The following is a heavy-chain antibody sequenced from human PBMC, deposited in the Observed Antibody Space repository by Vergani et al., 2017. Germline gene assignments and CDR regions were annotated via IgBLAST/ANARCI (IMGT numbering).Heavy chain of an antibody. CDR1: GYTFTSYY. D-gene: IGHD3-10*01. CDR2: INPSGGST. V-gene: IGHV1-46*01. CDR3: AHPRDYYGSGSPLSV. J-gene: IGHJ6*02. Sequence: QVQLVQSGAEVKKPGASVKVSCKASGYTFTSYYMHWVRQAPGQGLEWMGIINPSGGSTSYAQKFQGRVTMTRDTSTSTVYMELSRLRSDDTAVYYCAHPRDYYGSGSPLSVWGQGTTVTVSS.